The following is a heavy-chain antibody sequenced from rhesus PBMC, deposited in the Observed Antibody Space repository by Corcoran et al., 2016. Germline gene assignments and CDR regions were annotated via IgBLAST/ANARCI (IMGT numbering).Heavy chain of an antibody. V-gene: IGHV4-160*01. J-gene: IGHJ2*01. CDR3: ARSPQYRGSWNDWYFDL. CDR1: GGSIRSNY. CDR2: IHGGGGSI. Sequence: QVQLQESGPGQVKPSETLSLTCAVSGGSIRSNYWSWIRQSPGKGLARFGYIHGGGGSISSNPSLKSRVTISTDTSKNQFSLKLSSVTAADTAVYYCARSPQYRGSWNDWYFDLWGPGTPITISS. D-gene: IGHD6-25*01.